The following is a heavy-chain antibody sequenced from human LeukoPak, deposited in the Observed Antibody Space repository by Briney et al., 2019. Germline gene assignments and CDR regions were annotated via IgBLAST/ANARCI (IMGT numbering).Heavy chain of an antibody. CDR2: ISWNSGSI. CDR1: GLTFDDYA. J-gene: IGHJ3*01. CDR3: AKVTTVTSAFGF. Sequence: PGRSLRLSCAASGLTFDDYAMHWVRQAPGKGLEWVSGISWNSGSIGYADSVKGRFTTSRDNAKNSLYLQMNSLRAEDTALYYCAKVTTVTSAFGFWGQGTMVTVSS. D-gene: IGHD4-17*01. V-gene: IGHV3-9*01.